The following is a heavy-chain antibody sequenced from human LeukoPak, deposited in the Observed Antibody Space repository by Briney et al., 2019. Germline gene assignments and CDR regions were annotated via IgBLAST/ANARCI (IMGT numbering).Heavy chain of an antibody. CDR3: ARVGQWLPDY. J-gene: IGHJ4*02. Sequence: GGSLRLSCAASGFTFRNYWMSWVRQAPGKGLEWVANIKLDGSDKYYVDSVKGRFTISRDNAKSSVYLQMNSLRAEDTAVYYCARVGQWLPDYWGQGTLVTVSS. CDR2: IKLDGSDK. CDR1: GFTFRNYW. V-gene: IGHV3-7*01. D-gene: IGHD6-19*01.